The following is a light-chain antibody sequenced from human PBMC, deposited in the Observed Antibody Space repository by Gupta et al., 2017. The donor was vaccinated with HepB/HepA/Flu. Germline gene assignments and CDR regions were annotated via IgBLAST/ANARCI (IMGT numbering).Light chain of an antibody. V-gene: IGKV3-20*01. Sequence: EVVLTQSPATLYLFPGERASLSCKSSQSVSSNYLAWYQQKPGQAPRLLIYGTSTRATGIPDRFSGSGSGAYFTLTINTLDPADFAVYSCQQYGSSPWTFGQGTRVEVK. CDR2: GTS. CDR3: QQYGSSPWT. J-gene: IGKJ1*01. CDR1: QSVSSNY.